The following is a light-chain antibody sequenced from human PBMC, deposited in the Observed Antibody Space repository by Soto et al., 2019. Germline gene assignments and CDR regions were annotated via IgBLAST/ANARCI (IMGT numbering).Light chain of an antibody. CDR1: QSINTF. CDR2: ATS. CDR3: QQSYTTPRA. J-gene: IGKJ1*01. Sequence: DIQMTQSPSSLSASVGDRVTITCRASQSINTFLNWYQQKQGKAPKLLIYATSSLYSGVPSRFSGSGSGTDFTLTISSLQPEDFATYYCQQSYTTPRAFGHGTRVEIK. V-gene: IGKV1-39*01.